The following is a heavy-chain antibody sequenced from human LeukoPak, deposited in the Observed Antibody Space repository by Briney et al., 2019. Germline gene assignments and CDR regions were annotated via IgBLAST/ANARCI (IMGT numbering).Heavy chain of an antibody. Sequence: PGGSLRLSCAASGFTFSSYSMSWVRQAPGMGLEWVSVITGSGGNTYYADSVKGRFTISKDNSKNTVYLQMSSLRVDDTAVYYCAKAASSSWPSYYYGMDVRGQGTTVTVSS. J-gene: IGHJ6*02. D-gene: IGHD6-13*01. CDR2: ITGSGGNT. CDR1: GFTFSSYS. CDR3: AKAASSSWPSYYYGMDV. V-gene: IGHV3-23*01.